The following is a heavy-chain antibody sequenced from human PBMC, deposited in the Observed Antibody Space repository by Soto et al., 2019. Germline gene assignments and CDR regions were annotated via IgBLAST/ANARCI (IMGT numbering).Heavy chain of an antibody. CDR3: ARGEGRLRFLEWLAYYFDY. D-gene: IGHD3-3*01. J-gene: IGHJ4*02. Sequence: QVQLQESGPGLVKPSQTLSLTCTVSGGSISSGGYYWSWIRQHPGKGLEWIGYIYYSGSTYYNPSLKSRVTISVDTSKNQFSLKLSSVTAADTAVYYCARGEGRLRFLEWLAYYFDYWGQGTLVTVSS. CDR1: GGSISSGGYY. CDR2: IYYSGST. V-gene: IGHV4-31*03.